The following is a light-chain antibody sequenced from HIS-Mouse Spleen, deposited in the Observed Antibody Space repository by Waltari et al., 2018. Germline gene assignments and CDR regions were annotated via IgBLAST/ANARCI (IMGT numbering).Light chain of an antibody. CDR1: SSDVGSYNL. J-gene: IGLJ3*02. Sequence: QSALTQPASVSGSPGQSITISCTGTSSDVGSYNLVSWYQQHPGKAPKLMIYVGSKRPYGVSNRFSGSKSGNTASLTISGLQAEDEADYYCCSYAGSSTWVFGGGTKLTVL. CDR2: VGS. V-gene: IGLV2-23*01. CDR3: CSYAGSSTWV.